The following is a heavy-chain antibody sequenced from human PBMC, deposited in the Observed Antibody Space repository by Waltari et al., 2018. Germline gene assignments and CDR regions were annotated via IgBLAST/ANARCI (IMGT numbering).Heavy chain of an antibody. J-gene: IGHJ4*02. CDR1: GYTFTDFY. CDR3: VVGGYGSPSICPWDY. Sequence: EVQVVQSGAEVKKPGATVKISCKACGYTFTDFYIHWLQLAPGKGLEWIGRAKTEDGETMYGINFTDRIPMTADTSTNTAYMELSSLRSADTAVYYCVVGGYGSPSICPWDYWGQGTLVTVSS. D-gene: IGHD2-15*01. CDR2: AKTEDGET. V-gene: IGHV1-69-2*01.